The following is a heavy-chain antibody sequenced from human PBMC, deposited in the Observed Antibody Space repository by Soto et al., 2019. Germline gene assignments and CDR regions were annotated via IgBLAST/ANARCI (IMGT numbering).Heavy chain of an antibody. CDR3: ARDGGSDAFDI. J-gene: IGHJ3*02. CDR1: GFTVSSNY. D-gene: IGHD3-10*01. V-gene: IGHV3-53*04. Sequence: GGSLRLSCAASGFTVSSNYMSWVRQAPGKGLEWVSVIYSGGSTYYADSVKGRFTISGHNSKNTLYLQMNSLRAEDTAVYYCARDGGSDAFDIWGQGTMVTVSS. CDR2: IYSGGST.